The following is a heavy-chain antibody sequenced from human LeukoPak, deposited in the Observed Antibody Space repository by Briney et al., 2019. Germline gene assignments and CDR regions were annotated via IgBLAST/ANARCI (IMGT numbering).Heavy chain of an antibody. CDR1: GYIFTTYF. D-gene: IGHD3-16*01. CDR2: INPSGGGT. V-gene: IGHV1-46*01. CDR3: ARGLGGATTLTTSLIIGN. Sequence: ASVKVSCKASGYIFTTYFMHWVRQAPGQGLEWMGMINPSGGGTTSAQKFQDRVTMTSDTSTSTVYMDLSSLRSEDTAVYYCARGLGGATTLTTSLIIGNWGQGTLVTVSS. J-gene: IGHJ4*02.